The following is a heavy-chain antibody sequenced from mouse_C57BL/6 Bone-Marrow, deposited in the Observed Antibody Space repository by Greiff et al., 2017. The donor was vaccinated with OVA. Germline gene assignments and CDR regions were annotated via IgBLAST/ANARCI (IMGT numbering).Heavy chain of an antibody. J-gene: IGHJ3*01. D-gene: IGHD2-5*01. CDR2: IWSGGST. CDR1: GFSFTSYG. CDR3: ARGDYSNYFLFAY. Sequence: QVQLKESGPGLVQPSQSLSITCTVSGFSFTSYGVHWVRQSPGKGLEWLGVIWSGGSTDYNAAFISRLSISKDNSKVQVFFKMNSLQADDTAIYYCARGDYSNYFLFAYWGQGTLVTGSA. V-gene: IGHV2-2*01.